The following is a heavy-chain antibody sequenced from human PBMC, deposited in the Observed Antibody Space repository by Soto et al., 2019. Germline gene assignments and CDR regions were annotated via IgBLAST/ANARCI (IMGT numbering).Heavy chain of an antibody. Sequence: ASVKVSCKASGYTFTSYGISWVRQAPGQGLEWMGWISAYNGNTNYAQKLQGRVTMTTDTSTSTAYMELRSLRSDDTAVYYCARDYSHYYDSSGTGHGYWGQGTLVTVSS. CDR2: ISAYNGNT. CDR3: ARDYSHYYDSSGTGHGY. D-gene: IGHD3-22*01. J-gene: IGHJ4*02. CDR1: GYTFTSYG. V-gene: IGHV1-18*04.